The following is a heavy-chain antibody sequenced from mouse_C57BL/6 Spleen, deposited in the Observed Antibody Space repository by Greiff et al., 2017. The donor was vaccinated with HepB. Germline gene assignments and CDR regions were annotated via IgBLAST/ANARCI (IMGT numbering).Heavy chain of an antibody. CDR3: ARDASYYFDY. D-gene: IGHD6-1*01. CDR2: ISYDGSN. V-gene: IGHV3-6*01. J-gene: IGHJ2*01. CDR1: GYSITSGYY. Sequence: VQLKESGPGLVKPSQSLSLTCSVTGYSITSGYYWNWIRQFPGNKLEWMGYISYDGSNNYNPSPKNRISITRDTSKNQFFLKLNSVTTEDTATYYCARDASYYFDYWGQGTTLTVSS.